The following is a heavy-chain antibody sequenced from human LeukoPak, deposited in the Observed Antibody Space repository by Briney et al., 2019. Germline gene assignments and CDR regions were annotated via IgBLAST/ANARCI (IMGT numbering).Heavy chain of an antibody. J-gene: IGHJ1*01. CDR2: ISGSGGST. Sequence: GGSLRLSCAASGFTFSSYAMSWVRQAPGKGLEWVSAISGSGGSTYYADSVKGRFTISRDNSKNTLYLQMDSLRAEDTAVYYCAKAGSSGWYEDWYFQHWGQGTLVTVSS. D-gene: IGHD6-19*01. CDR3: AKAGSSGWYEDWYFQH. V-gene: IGHV3-23*01. CDR1: GFTFSSYA.